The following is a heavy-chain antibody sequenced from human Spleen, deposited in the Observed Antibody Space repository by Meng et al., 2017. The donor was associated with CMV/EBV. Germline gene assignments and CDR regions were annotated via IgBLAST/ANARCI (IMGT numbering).Heavy chain of an antibody. CDR1: GGSFSGYY. CDR3: ARTYIVLVPATIPYGFDY. V-gene: IGHV4-34*01. D-gene: IGHD2-2*01. J-gene: IGHJ4*02. Sequence: SETLSLTCAVYGGSFSGYYWSWIRQPPGKGLEWIGEINHSGSTNYNPSLKSRVTISVDTSKNQFSLKLSSVTAADTAVYYCARTYIVLVPATIPYGFDYWGQGSMVTVSS. CDR2: INHSGST.